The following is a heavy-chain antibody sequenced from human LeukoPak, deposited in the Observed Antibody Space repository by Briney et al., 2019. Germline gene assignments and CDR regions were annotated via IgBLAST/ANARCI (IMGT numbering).Heavy chain of an antibody. V-gene: IGHV4-31*03. Sequence: SETLSLTCTVSGGSISSGGYYWSWIRQHPGKGLEWIGYIYYSGSTYYNPSLKSRVTISVDTSKNQFSLKLSSVTAADTAVYYCARQSVYSYNWFDPWGQGTLVTVSS. CDR3: ARQSVYSYNWFDP. CDR2: IYYSGST. J-gene: IGHJ5*02. D-gene: IGHD2-8*01. CDR1: GGSISSGGYY.